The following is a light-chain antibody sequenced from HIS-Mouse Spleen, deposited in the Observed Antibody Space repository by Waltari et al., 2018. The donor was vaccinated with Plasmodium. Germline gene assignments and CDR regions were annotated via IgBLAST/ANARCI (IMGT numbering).Light chain of an antibody. J-gene: IGKJ1*01. CDR3: QKYNSAPPWT. CDR1: QGISNY. CDR2: AAS. Sequence: DIQMTQSPSSLSASVGDRVTITCRASQGISNYLAWYQQKPGKFPKLLIYAASTLQSGVPSRFSGSGSGTDFTLTISSLQPEDVATYYCQKYNSAPPWTFGQGTKVEIK. V-gene: IGKV1-27*01.